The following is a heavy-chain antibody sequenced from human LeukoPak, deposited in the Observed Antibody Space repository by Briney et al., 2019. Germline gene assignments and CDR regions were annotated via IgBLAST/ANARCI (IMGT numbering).Heavy chain of an antibody. D-gene: IGHD4-17*01. Sequence: PGRSLRLSCAASGFTLSSYGMHWVRQAPGKGLEWVAVISYDGSNKYYADSVKGRFTISRDNSKNTLYLQMNSLRAEDTAVYYCAKGGLTDYGDDYWGQGTLVTVSS. CDR3: AKGGLTDYGDDY. V-gene: IGHV3-30*18. CDR2: ISYDGSNK. J-gene: IGHJ4*02. CDR1: GFTLSSYG.